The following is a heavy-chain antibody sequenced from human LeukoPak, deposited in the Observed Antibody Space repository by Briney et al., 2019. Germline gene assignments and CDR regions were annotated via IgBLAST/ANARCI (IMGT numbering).Heavy chain of an antibody. V-gene: IGHV4-59*01. CDR1: GDSISSYY. D-gene: IGHD3-22*01. J-gene: IGHJ4*02. CDR3: ARASSPINHYYDSSGYLYYFDY. Sequence: PSETLSLTCTVSGDSISSYYWSWIRQPPGKGLEWIGYIYYSGSTNYNPSLKSRVTISVDTSKNQFSLKLSSVTAADTAVYYCARASSPINHYYDSSGYLYYFDYWGQGTLATVSS. CDR2: IYYSGST.